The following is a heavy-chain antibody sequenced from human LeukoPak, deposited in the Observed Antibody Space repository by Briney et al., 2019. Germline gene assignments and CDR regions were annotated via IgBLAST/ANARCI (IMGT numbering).Heavy chain of an antibody. J-gene: IGHJ4*02. Sequence: SETLSLICSVSGGSINSYSWSWIRQPAGKGLEFIGRIYTTGMTNYNPSLKSRVSMSVDTSKNKFSLELRSVTAADTAVYFCARAGYAIRSYPSDYWGQGALVTVSS. V-gene: IGHV4-4*07. CDR1: GGSINSYS. CDR3: ARAGYAIRSYPSDY. D-gene: IGHD3-16*01. CDR2: IYTTGMT.